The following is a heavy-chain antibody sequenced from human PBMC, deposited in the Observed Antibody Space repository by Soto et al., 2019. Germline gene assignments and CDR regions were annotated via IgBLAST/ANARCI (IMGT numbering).Heavy chain of an antibody. CDR2: ISWSGIAQ. V-gene: IGHV3-48*03. CDR1: GFIFSSFG. J-gene: IGHJ6*02. CDR3: ARDHKGGYYYYGMDV. Sequence: PGGSLRLSCEASGFIFSSFGMHWVRQAPGMGLEWVAAISWSGIAQYYGDSVKGRFTISRDNAKNSLYLQMNSLRAEDTAVYYCARDHKGGYYYYGMDVWGQGTTVTVSS.